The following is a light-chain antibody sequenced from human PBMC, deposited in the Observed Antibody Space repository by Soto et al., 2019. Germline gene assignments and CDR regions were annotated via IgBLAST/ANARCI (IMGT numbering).Light chain of an antibody. CDR2: GAS. CDR3: QQYGSSPGFT. CDR1: QSVSSSY. V-gene: IGKV3-20*01. J-gene: IGKJ3*01. Sequence: EIVLTQSPGTLSLSPGERATLSCRASQSVSSSYLAWYQQKPGQAPRLLIYGASSRATGMPSRFSGSGSGTDFTLTISRLEPEDFAVYYCQQYGSSPGFTFGTGTKVDIK.